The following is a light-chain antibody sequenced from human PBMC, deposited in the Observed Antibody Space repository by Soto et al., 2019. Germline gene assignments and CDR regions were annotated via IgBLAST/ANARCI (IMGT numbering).Light chain of an antibody. CDR3: QQYENIPT. Sequence: DIQMTQSPSSLSASVGDIFTITCQASQNIKNYLNWYKQKPGRAPKLLIYDASNLEAGVPSRLRGSGSGTDFTFTISSLKPEDIATYYCQQYENIPTFGQGTRLEIK. CDR2: DAS. J-gene: IGKJ5*01. CDR1: QNIKNY. V-gene: IGKV1-33*01.